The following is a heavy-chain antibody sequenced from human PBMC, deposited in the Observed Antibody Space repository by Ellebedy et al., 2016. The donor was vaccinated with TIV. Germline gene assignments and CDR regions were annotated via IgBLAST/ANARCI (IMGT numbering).Heavy chain of an antibody. J-gene: IGHJ4*02. CDR2: IYTSGST. V-gene: IGHV4-4*07. D-gene: IGHD6-19*01. CDR3: ARTDSSGWWGPDY. CDR1: GASISSFF. Sequence: SETLSLTCTVSGASISSFFWGWIRQPPGKGLEWIGRIYTSGSTNYNPSLKSRVTMSVDTSKNQFSLKLSSVTAADTAVYYCARTDSSGWWGPDYWGQGTLVTVSS.